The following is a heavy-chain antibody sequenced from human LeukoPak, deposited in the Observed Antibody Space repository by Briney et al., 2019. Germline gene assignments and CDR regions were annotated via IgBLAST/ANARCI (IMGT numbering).Heavy chain of an antibody. CDR2: IYHSGST. D-gene: IGHD1-26*01. CDR3: ASSLGRRGYYFDY. J-gene: IGHJ4*02. Sequence: SETLSLTCTVSGYSISSGYYWGWIRQPPGKGLEWIGSIYHSGSTYYNPSLKSRVTISVDTSKNQSSLKLSSVTAADTAVYYCASSLGRRGYYFDYWGQGTLVTVSS. CDR1: GYSISSGYY. V-gene: IGHV4-38-2*02.